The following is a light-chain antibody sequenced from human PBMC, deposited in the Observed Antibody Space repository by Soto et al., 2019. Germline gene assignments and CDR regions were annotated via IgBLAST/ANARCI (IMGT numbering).Light chain of an antibody. CDR1: RSDVGGYNY. V-gene: IGLV2-14*03. CDR3: SSYTRSSTL. CDR2: DVS. Sequence: QSALTQPASVSGSPGQSITISCTGTRSDVGGYNYVSWYQHHPGKAPKLLIYDVSHRPSGVSNRFSGSKSGHSASLTSSGLQAEDVADYYCSSYTRSSTLFGGGTQLTVL. J-gene: IGLJ2*01.